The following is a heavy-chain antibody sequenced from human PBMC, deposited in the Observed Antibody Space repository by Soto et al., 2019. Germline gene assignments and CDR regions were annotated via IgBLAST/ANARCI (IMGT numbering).Heavy chain of an antibody. J-gene: IGHJ6*02. CDR3: AKDFSNRRGWYGVGPDYYSVSGMDV. V-gene: IGHV3-30*18. Sequence: PGGSLRLSCAASGFTFSSYGMHWVRQAPGKGLEWVAVISYDGSNKYYADSVKGRFTISRDNSKNTLYLQMNSLRAEDTGGYYFAKDFSNRRGWYGVGPDYYSVSGMDVWGQGPRVTV. CDR2: ISYDGSNK. D-gene: IGHD6-19*01. CDR1: GFTFSSYG.